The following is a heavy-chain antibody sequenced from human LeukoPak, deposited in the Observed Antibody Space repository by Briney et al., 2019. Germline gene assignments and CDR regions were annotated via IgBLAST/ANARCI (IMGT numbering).Heavy chain of an antibody. D-gene: IGHD4-23*01. CDR3: ARDAVTTVEFNWFDP. Sequence: GGSLRLSCAVSGITLSNYGMSWVRQAPGKGLEWVAGISDSGGSTKYADSVKGRFTISRDNPKNSLYLQMNSLRAEDTAVYYCARDAVTTVEFNWFDPWGQGTLVTVSS. J-gene: IGHJ5*02. V-gene: IGHV3-23*01. CDR2: ISDSGGST. CDR1: GITLSNYG.